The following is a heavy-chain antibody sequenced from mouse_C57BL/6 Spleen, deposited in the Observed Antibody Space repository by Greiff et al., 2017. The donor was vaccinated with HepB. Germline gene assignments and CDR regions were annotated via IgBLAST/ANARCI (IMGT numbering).Heavy chain of an antibody. J-gene: IGHJ3*01. CDR3: ARYREDDVAWFAY. CDR1: GYTFPSYW. V-gene: IGHV1-72*01. D-gene: IGHD2-14*01. CDR2: IDPNSGGT. Sequence: VQLQQSGAELVKPGASVKLFCKASGYTFPSYWMHWVKQRPGRGLVWIGRIDPNSGGTKYNEKFKSKATLTVGRSCNTAYMQLSSLTSEDCAVYVCARYREDDVAWFAYWGRGPLVTVSA.